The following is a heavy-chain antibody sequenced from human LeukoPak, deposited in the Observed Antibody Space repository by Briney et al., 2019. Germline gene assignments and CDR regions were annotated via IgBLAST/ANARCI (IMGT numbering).Heavy chain of an antibody. CDR2: ISAYNGNT. CDR3: ARGRYYYGSGSYYSVSALFDY. V-gene: IGHV1-18*01. D-gene: IGHD3-10*01. CDR1: GYTFTSYG. J-gene: IGHJ4*02. Sequence: ASVKVSCKASGYTFTSYGISWVRQAPGQGLEWMGWISAYNGNTNYAQKLQGRVTMTTDTSTSTAYMELRSLRSDDTAVYYCARGRYYYGSGSYYSVSALFDYWGQGTLVTVSS.